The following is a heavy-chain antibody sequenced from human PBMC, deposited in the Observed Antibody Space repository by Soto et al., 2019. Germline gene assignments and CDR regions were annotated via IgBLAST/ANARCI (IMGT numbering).Heavy chain of an antibody. CDR2: IYWDDDK. CDR3: AHYVSTSPAGWFDP. D-gene: IGHD3-10*02. J-gene: IGHJ5*02. Sequence: QITLKESGPTLVKPTQTLTLTCTFSGLSLSTSGEAVGWIRQPPGKALEWLALIYWDDDKRYNPTLKTRLTITKYTSKNPVVLTLTNMDPVDTATYYCAHYVSTSPAGWFDPWGQGILVTVSS. V-gene: IGHV2-5*02. CDR1: GLSLSTSGEA.